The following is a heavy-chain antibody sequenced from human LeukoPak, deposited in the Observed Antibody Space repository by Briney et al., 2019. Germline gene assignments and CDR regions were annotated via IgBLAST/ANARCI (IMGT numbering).Heavy chain of an antibody. V-gene: IGHV1-2*02. J-gene: IGHJ6*03. Sequence: ASVKVSCKASGYTFTGYYMHWVRQAPGQGLEWMGWINPNSGGTNYAQKFQGRVTMTTDTSISTAYMELSRLRSDDTAVYYCAFSLVVPAAQPSPYYYYYYMDVWGKGATVTVSS. D-gene: IGHD2-2*01. CDR1: GYTFTGYY. CDR2: INPNSGGT. CDR3: AFSLVVPAAQPSPYYYYYYMDV.